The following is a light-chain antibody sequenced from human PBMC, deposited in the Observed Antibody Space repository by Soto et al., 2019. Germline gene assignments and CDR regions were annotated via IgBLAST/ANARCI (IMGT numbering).Light chain of an antibody. CDR1: SSDVGAYIY. Sequence: QSALTQPASVSGSPGQSITISCTGTSSDVGAYIYVSWYQQHPGKAPKLMIYDITNRPSGVSNRFSGSKSGNTASLTISGLQAEDEADYYCVSFTTSSFYVFGTGTKVTVL. CDR2: DIT. J-gene: IGLJ1*01. CDR3: VSFTTSSFYV. V-gene: IGLV2-14*01.